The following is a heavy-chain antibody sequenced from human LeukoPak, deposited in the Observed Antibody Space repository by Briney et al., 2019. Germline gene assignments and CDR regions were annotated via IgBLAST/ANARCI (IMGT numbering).Heavy chain of an antibody. Sequence: GESLKISCKGSGYSFTTYWIGWVRQMPGKGLEWMGIIYPGDSDTRYSPSFQGQVTISADRSISTAYLQWSSLKASDTAMYYCARPHYYDSSGYYPLGYYFDYWGQGTLVTVSS. CDR2: IYPGDSDT. CDR3: ARPHYYDSSGYYPLGYYFDY. CDR1: GYSFTTYW. J-gene: IGHJ4*02. V-gene: IGHV5-51*01. D-gene: IGHD3-22*01.